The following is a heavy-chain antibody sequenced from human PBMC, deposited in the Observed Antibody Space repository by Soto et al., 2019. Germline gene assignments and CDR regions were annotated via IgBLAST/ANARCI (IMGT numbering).Heavy chain of an antibody. CDR1: GFNFNDYY. Sequence: QVQLVQSGGGLVKPGGSLRLSCAASGFNFNDYYMSWIRQAPGKGLEWLSYIDTTGSTIYHADAVKGRFTISRDNAQNSLFLQMNSLRAEVTAMYYCARGGLRGGRFIYWGQGALVTVSS. CDR3: ARGGLRGGRFIY. J-gene: IGHJ4*02. D-gene: IGHD6-25*01. V-gene: IGHV3-11*01. CDR2: IDTTGSTI.